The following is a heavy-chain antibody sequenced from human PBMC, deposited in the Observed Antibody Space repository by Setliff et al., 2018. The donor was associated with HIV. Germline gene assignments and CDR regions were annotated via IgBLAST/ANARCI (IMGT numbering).Heavy chain of an antibody. J-gene: IGHJ4*02. CDR3: ARLTTTYYYDSSAYYHPV. CDR2: INHSGST. D-gene: IGHD3-22*01. V-gene: IGHV4-34*01. Sequence: SETLSLTCAVYGGSFSGYYWSWIRQPPGRGLEWIGEINHSGSTNYNPSHKSRVTISVDTSKNQFSLKLSSVTAADTAVFYCARLTTTYYYDSSAYYHPVWGQGTLVTVSS. CDR1: GGSFSGYY.